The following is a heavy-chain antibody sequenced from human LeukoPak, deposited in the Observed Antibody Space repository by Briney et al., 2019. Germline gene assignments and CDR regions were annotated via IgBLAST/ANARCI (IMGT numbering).Heavy chain of an antibody. J-gene: IGHJ4*02. V-gene: IGHV1-24*01. CDR2: FDPEDGET. Sequence: ASVKVSCKVSGYTLTDLSMHWVRQAPGKGLERVGGFDPEDGETIYAQKFQGRVTMTEDTSTDTAYMELSSLRSEGTAVYYCATFPLPGGINDYWGQGTLVTVSS. CDR1: GYTLTDLS. CDR3: ATFPLPGGINDY. D-gene: IGHD3-10*01.